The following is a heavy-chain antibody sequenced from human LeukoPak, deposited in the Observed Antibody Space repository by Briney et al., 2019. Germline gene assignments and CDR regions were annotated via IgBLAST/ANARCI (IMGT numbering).Heavy chain of an antibody. CDR3: ARVSSGWATWDWFDP. Sequence: SETLSLTCTVSGGSISSYYWSWIRQPPGKGLEWIGYIYTSGSTNYNPSLKSRVTISVDTSKNQFSLKLSSVTAADTAVYYCARVSSGWATWDWFDPWGQGTLVTVSS. V-gene: IGHV4-4*09. CDR1: GGSISSYY. D-gene: IGHD6-19*01. J-gene: IGHJ5*02. CDR2: IYTSGST.